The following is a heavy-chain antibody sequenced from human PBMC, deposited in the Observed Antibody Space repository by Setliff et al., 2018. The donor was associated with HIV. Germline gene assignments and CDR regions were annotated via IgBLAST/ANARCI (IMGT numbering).Heavy chain of an antibody. D-gene: IGHD3-22*01. CDR3: ARGYYDSRGYYYPFDY. Sequence: PGGSLRLSCAASGFTFDDYTMHWVRQAPGKGLEWVSLISWDGGSTYYADSVKGRFTVSRDNSNNSLYLQMNSLRTEDTALYYCARGYYDSRGYYYPFDYWGQGTLVTVSS. CDR2: ISWDGGST. CDR1: GFTFDDYT. J-gene: IGHJ4*02. V-gene: IGHV3-43*01.